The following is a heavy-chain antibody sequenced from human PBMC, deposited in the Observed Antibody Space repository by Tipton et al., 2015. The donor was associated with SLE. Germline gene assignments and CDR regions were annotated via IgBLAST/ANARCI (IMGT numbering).Heavy chain of an antibody. Sequence: SLRLSCSASGFTFTAFGMHWVRHVPGKGLRWVANIWYDASKTSYADSAEGRFTISRDNSKNTLSLQMNSLRPDDTAVYYCAREEGGAFDIWGQGTMVTVSS. D-gene: IGHD3-16*01. CDR3: AREEGGAFDI. J-gene: IGHJ3*02. CDR1: GFTFTAFG. V-gene: IGHV3-30*19. CDR2: IWYDASKT.